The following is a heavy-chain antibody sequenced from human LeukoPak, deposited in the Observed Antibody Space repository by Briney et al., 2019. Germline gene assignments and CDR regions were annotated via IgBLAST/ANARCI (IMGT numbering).Heavy chain of an antibody. CDR3: ARSPSWGYYDSSAYYFDY. Sequence: RPSETLSLTCTVSGGSISSYYWSWIRQPPGKGLEWIGYIYYSGSTNYNPALKNRGTISVDTTNNKISLQLSSVPAAATAVYYCARSPSWGYYDSSAYYFDYWGQGTLVTVSS. CDR1: GGSISSYY. J-gene: IGHJ4*02. V-gene: IGHV4-59*01. CDR2: IYYSGST. D-gene: IGHD3-22*01.